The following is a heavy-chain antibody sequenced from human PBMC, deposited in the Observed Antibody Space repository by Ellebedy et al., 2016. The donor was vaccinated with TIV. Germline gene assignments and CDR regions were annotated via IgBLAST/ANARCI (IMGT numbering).Heavy chain of an antibody. CDR1: GFTFKTYS. CDR3: ARDNFRYYYFDY. Sequence: GGSLRLSXEGSGFTFKTYSMAWVRQAPGKGLEWVSSISGRGIKTYYEDSVKGRFTISRDNSNNTLYLQMNSLRAEDTAVYYCARDNFRYYYFDYWGQGTLVTVSS. J-gene: IGHJ4*02. CDR2: ISGRGIKT. D-gene: IGHD3-3*01. V-gene: IGHV3-23*01.